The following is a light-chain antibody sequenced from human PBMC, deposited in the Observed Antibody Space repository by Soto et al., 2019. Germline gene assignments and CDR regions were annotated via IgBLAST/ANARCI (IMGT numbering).Light chain of an antibody. V-gene: IGLV1-51*01. CDR1: SSNIGNNY. CDR3: GTWDSSLSVYYV. J-gene: IGLJ1*01. Sequence: QSVLTQPPSVSAAPGQKVTISCSGSSSNIGNNYVSWYQQLPGTAPKLLIYDNNKRPSGIPDRFSGSKSDTSATLGITGLQTGDEADYYCGTWDSSLSVYYVFGTGTKLTVL. CDR2: DNN.